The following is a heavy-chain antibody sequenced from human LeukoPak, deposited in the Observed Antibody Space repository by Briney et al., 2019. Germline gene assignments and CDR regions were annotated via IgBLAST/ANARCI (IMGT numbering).Heavy chain of an antibody. J-gene: IGHJ4*02. V-gene: IGHV4-38-2*01. D-gene: IGHD6-13*01. CDR1: GYSISSGYY. CDR3: AGCERAAQPPFDY. CDR2: IYHSGST. Sequence: SETLSLTCAVSGYSISSGYYWGWIRQPPGKGLEWIGSIYHSGSTYYNPSLKSRVTISVDTSKNQFSLKLSSVTAADTAVYYCAGCERAAQPPFDYWGQGTLVTVSS.